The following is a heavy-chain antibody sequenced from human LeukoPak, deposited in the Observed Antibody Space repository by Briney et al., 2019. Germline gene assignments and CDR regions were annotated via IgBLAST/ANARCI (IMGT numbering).Heavy chain of an antibody. Sequence: KPSETLSLTCTVSGGSISSYYWSWIRQPAGKGLEWIGRIYTSGSTNYNPSLKSRVTMSVDTSKNQFSLKLSSVTAADTAVYYCAREWIVVVPAAMPSSRLTNWFDPWGQGILVTVSS. CDR1: GGSISSYY. CDR3: AREWIVVVPAAMPSSRLTNWFDP. CDR2: IYTSGST. J-gene: IGHJ5*02. V-gene: IGHV4-4*07. D-gene: IGHD2-2*01.